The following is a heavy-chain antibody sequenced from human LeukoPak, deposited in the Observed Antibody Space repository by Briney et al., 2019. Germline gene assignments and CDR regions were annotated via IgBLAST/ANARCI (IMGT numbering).Heavy chain of an antibody. CDR2: ISSSGSTI. V-gene: IGHV3-48*03. D-gene: IGHD3-10*01. CDR3: AREGGAMVRGVIAKSFDY. CDR1: GFTFSSYE. Sequence: GGSLRLSRAASGFTFSSYEMNWVRQAPGKGLEWVSYISSSGSTIYYADSVKGRFTISRDNAKNSLYLQMNSLRAEDTAVYYCAREGGAMVRGVIAKSFDYWGQGTLVTVSS. J-gene: IGHJ4*02.